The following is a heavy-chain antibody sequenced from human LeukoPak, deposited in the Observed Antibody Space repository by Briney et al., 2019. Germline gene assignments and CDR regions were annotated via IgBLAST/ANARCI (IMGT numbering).Heavy chain of an antibody. V-gene: IGHV4-61*08. J-gene: IGHJ4*02. CDR3: ARVSGGLPNVDY. CDR1: GGSISSGGYY. D-gene: IGHD5/OR15-5a*01. Sequence: SETLSLTCTVSGGSISSGGYYWSWIRQRPGKGLEWIGYIYYSGSTNYNPSLKSRVTISVDTSKNQFSLKLSSVTAADTAVYYCARVSGGLPNVDYWGQGTLVTVSS. CDR2: IYYSGST.